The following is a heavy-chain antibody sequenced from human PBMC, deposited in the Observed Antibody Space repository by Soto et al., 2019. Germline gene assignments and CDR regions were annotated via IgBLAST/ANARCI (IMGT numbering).Heavy chain of an antibody. J-gene: IGHJ4*02. Sequence: SETLSLTCTVSGGSISSGGYYWSWIRQHPWKGLEWIGYIYYSGSTYYNPSLKSRVTISVDTSKNQFSLKLSSVTAADTAVYYCARAAAPVYYDSSGLDYWGQGXLVT. CDR2: IYYSGST. D-gene: IGHD3-22*01. V-gene: IGHV4-31*03. CDR1: GGSISSGGYY. CDR3: ARAAAPVYYDSSGLDY.